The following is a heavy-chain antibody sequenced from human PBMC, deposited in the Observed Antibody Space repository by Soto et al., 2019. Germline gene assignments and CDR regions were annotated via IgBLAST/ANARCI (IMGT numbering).Heavy chain of an antibody. CDR1: GFTFSSYA. CDR3: AKAGIAARPRPYYGMDV. J-gene: IGHJ6*02. V-gene: IGHV3-23*01. Sequence: HPGGSLRLSCAASGFTFSSYAMSWVRQAPGKGLEWVSAISGSGGSTYYADSVKGRFTISRDNSKNTLYLQMNSLRAEDTAVYYCAKAGIAARPRPYYGMDVWGQETTVTVSS. D-gene: IGHD6-6*01. CDR2: ISGSGGST.